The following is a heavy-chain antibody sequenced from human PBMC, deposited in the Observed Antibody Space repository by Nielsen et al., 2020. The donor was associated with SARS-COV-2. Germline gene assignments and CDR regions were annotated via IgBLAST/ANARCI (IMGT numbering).Heavy chain of an antibody. CDR1: GYTFTSNY. J-gene: IGHJ4*02. CDR3: AKVPRFCSGTSCLNFDY. V-gene: IGHV1-46*01. D-gene: IGHD2-2*01. CDR2: INPNGGGT. Sequence: ASVKVSCKPSGYTFTSNYMHWVRQAPGQGLEWMGIINPNGGGTSYAQKLQGRVTMTRDTSTSTIYMDLSSLRSEDTAIYYCAKVPRFCSGTSCLNFDYWGQGTLVTVSS.